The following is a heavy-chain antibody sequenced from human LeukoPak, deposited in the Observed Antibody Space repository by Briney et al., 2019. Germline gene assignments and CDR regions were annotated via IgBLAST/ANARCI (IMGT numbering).Heavy chain of an antibody. CDR1: GYTFTNYG. Sequence: ASVNVSCKASGYTFTNYGISWLRQAPGQGLEWMGWVSAYNGDTKYLQSLQGRVTMATDTSTSTAYMELRSLRSDDTAVYFCARDNPYYYLYWGQGTLVTVSS. CDR2: VSAYNGDT. D-gene: IGHD3-16*01. V-gene: IGHV1-18*01. J-gene: IGHJ4*02. CDR3: ARDNPYYYLY.